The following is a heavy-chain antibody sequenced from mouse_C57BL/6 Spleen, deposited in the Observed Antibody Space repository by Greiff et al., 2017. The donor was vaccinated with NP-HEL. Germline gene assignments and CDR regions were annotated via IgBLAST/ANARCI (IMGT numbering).Heavy chain of an antibody. V-gene: IGHV1-82*01. Sequence: LQESGPELVKPGASVKISCKASGYAFSSSWMNWVKQRPGKGLEWIGRIYPGDGDTNYNGKFKGKATLTADKSSSTAYMQLSSLTSEDSAVYFCARYRYYAMDYWGQGTSVTVSS. CDR2: IYPGDGDT. J-gene: IGHJ4*01. CDR1: GYAFSSSW. CDR3: ARYRYYAMDY.